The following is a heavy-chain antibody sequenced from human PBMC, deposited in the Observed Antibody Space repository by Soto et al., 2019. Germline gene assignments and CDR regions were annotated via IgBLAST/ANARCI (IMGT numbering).Heavy chain of an antibody. D-gene: IGHD3-16*01. CDR1: GFSLSTNGVG. CDR2: IYWDDSK. V-gene: IGHV2-5*02. Sequence: SGPTLVNPTQTLTLTRTFSGFSLSTNGVGVGWIRQPPGKALEWLALIYWDDSKEYSPSLRSRLTITKDTSKNQVVLTMTNMDPVDTATYYCAHKGGGDRILDFWGQGTLVTVS. CDR3: AHKGGGDRILDF. J-gene: IGHJ4*02.